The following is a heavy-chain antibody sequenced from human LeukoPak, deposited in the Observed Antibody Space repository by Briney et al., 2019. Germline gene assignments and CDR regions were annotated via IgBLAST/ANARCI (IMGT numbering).Heavy chain of an antibody. J-gene: IGHJ4*02. CDR3: VKDAPLSYDSLTGYGPPHPDS. CDR1: GFTFSKSD. D-gene: IGHD3-9*01. V-gene: IGHV3-23*01. CDR2: LSGSDESP. Sequence: PGGSLRLSCEGSGFTFSKSDFNWVRQAPGKGLEWISALSGSDESPYYADSVKGRFTISRDTSKNTLYLQMNGLGVDDTATYYCVKDAPLSYDSLTGYGPPHPDSWGQGTLVIVAS.